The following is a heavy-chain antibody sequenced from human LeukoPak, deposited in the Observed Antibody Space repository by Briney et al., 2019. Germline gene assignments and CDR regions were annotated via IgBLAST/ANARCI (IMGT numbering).Heavy chain of an antibody. CDR2: ISGYNGQT. CDR1: GYTFSNHG. J-gene: IGHJ4*02. V-gene: IGHV1-18*01. Sequence: GASVKVSFKASGYTFSNHGISWVRQAPGQGLEWMGWISGYNGQTEYAQKFQGRITLTTDTSTSTAYMEVRSLTSDDTAVYYCARDIGVSQFDYWGQGTLVTVSS. CDR3: ARDIGVSQFDY. D-gene: IGHD3-10*01.